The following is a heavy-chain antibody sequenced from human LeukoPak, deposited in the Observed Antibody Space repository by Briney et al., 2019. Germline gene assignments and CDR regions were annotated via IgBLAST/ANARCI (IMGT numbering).Heavy chain of an antibody. J-gene: IGHJ4*02. Sequence: GRSLRLSCAASGFTFSSYGMHWVRQAPGKGLEWVAVISYDGSNKYYADSVKGRFTISRDNSKNTLYLQMNSLRAEDTAVYYCAKGDYSGSPNFDYWGQGTLVTVSS. CDR2: ISYDGSNK. CDR1: GFTFSSYG. V-gene: IGHV3-30*18. CDR3: AKGDYSGSPNFDY. D-gene: IGHD1-26*01.